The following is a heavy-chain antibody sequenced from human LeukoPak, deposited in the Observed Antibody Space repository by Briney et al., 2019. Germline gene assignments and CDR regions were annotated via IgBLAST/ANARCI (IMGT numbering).Heavy chain of an antibody. CDR1: GFTFSSYA. Sequence: GGSLRLSCAASGFTFSSYAMSWVRQAPGKGLEWVSAISGSGGTTYYTDSVKGRFTISRDSSTNTLYLQLSSLRAEDTAIYYCARGGSVFAYFFDYWGQGTLVTVSS. CDR3: ARGGSVFAYFFDY. V-gene: IGHV3-23*01. CDR2: ISGSGGTT. D-gene: IGHD3-10*01. J-gene: IGHJ4*02.